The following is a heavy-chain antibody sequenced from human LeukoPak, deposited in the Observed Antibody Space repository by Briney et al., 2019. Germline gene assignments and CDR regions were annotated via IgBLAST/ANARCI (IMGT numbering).Heavy chain of an antibody. CDR3: AKEEQWLVPGMAFDI. CDR1: GFTFSSYS. J-gene: IGHJ3*02. Sequence: GGSLRLSCAASGFTFSSYSMNWVRQAPGKGLEWVSSISSSSSYIYHADSVKGRFTISRDNAKNTLYLQMNSLRAEDTAVYYCAKEEQWLVPGMAFDIWGQGTMVTVSS. CDR2: ISSSSSYI. D-gene: IGHD6-19*01. V-gene: IGHV3-21*04.